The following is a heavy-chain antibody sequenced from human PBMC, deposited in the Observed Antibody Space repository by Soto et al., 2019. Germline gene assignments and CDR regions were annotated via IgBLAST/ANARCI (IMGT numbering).Heavy chain of an antibody. V-gene: IGHV3-23*01. Sequence: EVQLLESGGGLVQPGGSLRLSCAASGFTFNNYAMTWVRQAPGKGLEWIAAISGGGDTTSYADSVKGRLTVSRDGSKTTLYLQMSSLRAEDTALYYCAKGRGGSGSLTPRVDFWGQGTLVTVSS. J-gene: IGHJ4*02. CDR2: ISGGGDTT. D-gene: IGHD3-10*01. CDR3: AKGRGGSGSLTPRVDF. CDR1: GFTFNNYA.